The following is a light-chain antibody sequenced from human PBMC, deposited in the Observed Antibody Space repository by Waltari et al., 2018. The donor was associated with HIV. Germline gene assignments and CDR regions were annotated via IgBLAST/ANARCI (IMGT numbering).Light chain of an antibody. CDR3: QQYGNSRGT. CDR2: SAS. J-gene: IGKJ4*01. Sequence: EIVLTQSPGTLSLSPGQRATLPCRASQSVGSSYLAWYQQKPGQTPRLLIYSASSRATGIPDRFSGSESGTDFTLTISRLEPEDSAVYYCQQYGNSRGTFGGGTKVEVK. CDR1: QSVGSSY. V-gene: IGKV3-20*01.